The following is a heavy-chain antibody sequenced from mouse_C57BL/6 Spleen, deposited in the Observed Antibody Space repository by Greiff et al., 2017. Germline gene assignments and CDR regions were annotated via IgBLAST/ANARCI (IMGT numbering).Heavy chain of an antibody. V-gene: IGHV1-15*01. D-gene: IGHD4-1*01. Sequence: VQLVESGAELVRPGASVTLSCKASGYTFTDYEMHWVKQTPVHGLEWIGAIDPETGGTAYNQKFKGKAILTADKSSSTAYMELRSLTSEDSAVYYCTRLTGVLDYWGQGTTLTVSS. J-gene: IGHJ2*01. CDR3: TRLTGVLDY. CDR1: GYTFTDYE. CDR2: IDPETGGT.